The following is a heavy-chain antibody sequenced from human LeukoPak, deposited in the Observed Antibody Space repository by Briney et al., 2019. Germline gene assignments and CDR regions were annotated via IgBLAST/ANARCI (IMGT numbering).Heavy chain of an antibody. CDR1: GYTFASFG. V-gene: IGHV1-18*01. D-gene: IGHD3-22*01. CDR3: ARDIVMIVGSFYYGMDV. CDR2: IRAYNGAT. J-gene: IGHJ6*02. Sequence: ASVKVSCKAGGYTFASFGISWVRQAPGQGLEWMAWIRAYNGATNIAQKFQGRVTMTTDTSTNTAYLELRSLRSDDTAVYYCARDIVMIVGSFYYGMDVWGQGTTVTVSS.